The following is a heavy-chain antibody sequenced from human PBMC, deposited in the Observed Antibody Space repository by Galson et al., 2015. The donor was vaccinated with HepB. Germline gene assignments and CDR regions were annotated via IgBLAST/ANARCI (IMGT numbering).Heavy chain of an antibody. D-gene: IGHD2-15*01. J-gene: IGHJ4*02. CDR3: ARDFCSGGSCYLYYFDY. V-gene: IGHV3-21*01. CDR1: GFTFSSYS. Sequence: SLRLSCAASGFTFSSYSMNWVRQAPGKGLEWVSSISSSSSYIYYADSVKGRFTISRDNAKNSLYLQMNSLRAEDTAVYYCARDFCSGGSCYLYYFDYWGQGTLVTVSS. CDR2: ISSSSSYI.